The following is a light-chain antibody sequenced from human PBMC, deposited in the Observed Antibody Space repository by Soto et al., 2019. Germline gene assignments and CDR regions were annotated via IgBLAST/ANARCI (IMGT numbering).Light chain of an antibody. CDR1: SGSIASNY. CDR2: EDN. Sequence: NFMLTQPHSVSESPGKTVTISCTRSSGSIASNYVQWYQQRPGSAPTTVIYEDNQRPSGVPDRFSGSIDSSSNSASLTISGLKSEDEADYYCQSYDSSIPWVFGGGTKLTAL. V-gene: IGLV6-57*03. J-gene: IGLJ3*02. CDR3: QSYDSSIPWV.